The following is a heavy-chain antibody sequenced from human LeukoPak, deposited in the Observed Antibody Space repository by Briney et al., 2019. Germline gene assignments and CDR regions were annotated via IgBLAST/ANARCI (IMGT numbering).Heavy chain of an antibody. D-gene: IGHD5-12*01. J-gene: IGHJ4*02. Sequence: SETLSLTCTVSGGSISSGSYYWSWIRQPAGKGLEWIGRIYTSGSTNYNPSLKSRVTISVDTSKNQFSLKLSSVTAADTAVYYCARRGYDMTRGVYFDYWGQGTLVTVSS. CDR2: IYTSGST. CDR1: GGSISSGSYY. V-gene: IGHV4-61*02. CDR3: ARRGYDMTRGVYFDY.